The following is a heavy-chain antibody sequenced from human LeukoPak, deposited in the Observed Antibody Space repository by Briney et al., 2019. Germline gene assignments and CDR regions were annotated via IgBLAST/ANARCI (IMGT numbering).Heavy chain of an antibody. J-gene: IGHJ4*02. CDR1: GYTFTSYD. V-gene: IGHV1-8*01. CDR2: MNPNSGNT. Sequence: GASVKVSCKASGYTFTSYDINWVRQAPGQGLEWMGWMNPNSGNTDYAQKFQCRVTLTRNTSIRTDYLEISSLRAQDTAVYYCARGITPGGDYWGQGSLVTVSS. D-gene: IGHD1-20*01. CDR3: ARGITPGGDY.